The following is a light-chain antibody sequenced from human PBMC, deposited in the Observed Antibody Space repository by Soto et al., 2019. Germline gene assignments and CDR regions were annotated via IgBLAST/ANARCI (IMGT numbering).Light chain of an antibody. V-gene: IGKV1-39*01. J-gene: IGKJ1*01. CDR3: HHTYIAPAT. Sequence: DIQMTQSPSSLSASVGDRVTITCRASHSINNCLSWFQQKPGQAPKLLIYAASSLQSGVPSRFSGSGSGTDFILTIDSLQPEDFATYFCHHTYIAPATFGQGTKVAVK. CDR1: HSINNC. CDR2: AAS.